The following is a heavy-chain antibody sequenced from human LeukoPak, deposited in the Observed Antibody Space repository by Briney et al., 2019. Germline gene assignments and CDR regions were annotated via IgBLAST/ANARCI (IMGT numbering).Heavy chain of an antibody. CDR3: AGGGATSFDY. J-gene: IGHJ4*02. CDR1: GFNVSYYS. D-gene: IGHD5-12*01. V-gene: IGHV3-48*04. CDR2: ISFSNSTL. Sequence: SGGSLRLSCAASGFNVSYYSMNWVRQAPGKGLEWVSYISFSNSTLYYADSVRGRFTISRDNAKNSLSLQMNSLRAEDTAVYYCAGGGATSFDYWGQGILVTVSS.